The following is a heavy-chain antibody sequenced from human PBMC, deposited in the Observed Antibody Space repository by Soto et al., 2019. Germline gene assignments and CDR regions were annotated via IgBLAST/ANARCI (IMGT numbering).Heavy chain of an antibody. V-gene: IGHV3-23*01. CDR2: ISGSGGST. J-gene: IGHJ4*02. CDR3: ANARNSGYDYVLGFDY. Sequence: EVQLLESGGGLVQPGGSLRLSCAASGFTFSSYAMSWVRQAPGKGLEWVSAISGSGGSTYYADSVKGRFTISRDNSKNTLYLQMNSLRAEDTAVYYCANARNSGYDYVLGFDYWGQGTLVTVSS. CDR1: GFTFSSYA. D-gene: IGHD5-12*01.